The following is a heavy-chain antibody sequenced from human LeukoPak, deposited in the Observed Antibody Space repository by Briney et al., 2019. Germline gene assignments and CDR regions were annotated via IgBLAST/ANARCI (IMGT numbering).Heavy chain of an antibody. J-gene: IGHJ6*02. CDR3: SREEDDGGYYYGMDV. V-gene: IGHV4-59*01. CDR1: GGSICSYY. CDR2: IYYSGST. Sequence: PSETQSLTCTVSGGSICSYYWSWIRQPPGKGLEGIGDIYYSGSTNYNPSLKSRGPISVDTSKNQFSLTLSPANAADPALDYLSREEDDGGYYYGMDVWGQGTTVTVSS. D-gene: IGHD3-16*01.